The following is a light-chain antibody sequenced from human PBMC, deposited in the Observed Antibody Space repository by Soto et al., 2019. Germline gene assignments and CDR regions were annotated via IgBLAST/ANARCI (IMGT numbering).Light chain of an antibody. CDR2: DDS. CDR1: NIGSKS. CDR3: QVWSQQWNSV. V-gene: IGLV3-21*02. Sequence: SYELTQPPSVSVAPGQTARITCGGNNIGSKSVHWYRQKPGQAPVLVVHDDSDRPSGIPERLSGSNSGSTATLTIGRVEAGDEADYYCQVWSQQWNSVFGGGTKVTVL. J-gene: IGLJ3*02.